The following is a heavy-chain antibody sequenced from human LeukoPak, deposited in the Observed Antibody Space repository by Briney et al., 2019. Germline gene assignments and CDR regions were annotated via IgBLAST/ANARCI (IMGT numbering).Heavy chain of an antibody. CDR2: ISSSGSTI. Sequence: GGSLRLSCAASGFTFSSYAMSWVRQAPGKGLEWVSYISSSGSTIYYADSVKGRFTISRDNAKNSLYLQMNSLRAEDTAVYYCARGDYYDSAHYFDYWGQGTLVTVSS. D-gene: IGHD3-22*01. V-gene: IGHV3-48*03. CDR1: GFTFSSYA. J-gene: IGHJ4*02. CDR3: ARGDYYDSAHYFDY.